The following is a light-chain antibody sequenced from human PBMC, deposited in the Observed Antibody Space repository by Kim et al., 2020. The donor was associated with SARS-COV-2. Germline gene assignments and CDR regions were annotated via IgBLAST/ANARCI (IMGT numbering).Light chain of an antibody. V-gene: IGKV1-5*03. Sequence: SAVGDGVTITCRASQSVSYWLAWYQQKPGKPPKLLMYKTSTLESGVPSRFSGSGYGTEFTLTISSLQPDDFATYYCQQYNSYPWTFGQGTKVDIK. J-gene: IGKJ1*01. CDR1: QSVSYW. CDR3: QQYNSYPWT. CDR2: KTS.